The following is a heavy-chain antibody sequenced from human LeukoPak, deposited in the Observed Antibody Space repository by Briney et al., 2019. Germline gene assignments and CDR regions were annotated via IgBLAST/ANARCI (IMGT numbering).Heavy chain of an antibody. V-gene: IGHV1-18*01. D-gene: IGHD6-19*01. J-gene: IGHJ5*02. CDR2: ISAYNGNT. Sequence: GASVKVSCKASGYTFTSYGISWVRQAPGQGLEWMGWISAYNGNTNYAQKFQGRVTITADESTSTAYMELSSLRSEDTAVYYCARDPSNTSGWKTWFDPWGQGTLVTVSS. CDR3: ARDPSNTSGWKTWFDP. CDR1: GYTFTSYG.